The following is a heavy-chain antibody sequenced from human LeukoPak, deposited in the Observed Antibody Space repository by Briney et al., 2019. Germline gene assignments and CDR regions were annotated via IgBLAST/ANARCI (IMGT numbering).Heavy chain of an antibody. CDR2: IIPIFGTA. Sequence: SVKVSCKASGYIFMQYAISWVRQAPGQGLEWMGGIIPIFGTANYAQKFQGRVTITADQSTSTAYMELSSLRSEDTAVYYCARDAAIYDSNGYYYLWWGQGTLVTVSS. CDR1: GYIFMQYA. V-gene: IGHV1-69*13. CDR3: ARDAAIYDSNGYYYLW. J-gene: IGHJ4*02. D-gene: IGHD3-22*01.